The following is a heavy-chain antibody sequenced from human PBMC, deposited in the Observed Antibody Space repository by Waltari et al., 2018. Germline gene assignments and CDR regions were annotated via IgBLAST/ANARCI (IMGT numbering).Heavy chain of an antibody. V-gene: IGHV3-33*01. Sequence: QVQLVESGGGVVQPGRSLRLSCAASGFTFSSYGMHWVRQAPGKGLEGVAVIWYDGSNKYYADSVKGRFTISRDNSKNTLYLQMNSLRAEDTAVYYCARDTLNFWSGLSGIYYYYGMDVWGQGTTVTVSS. D-gene: IGHD3-3*01. CDR3: ARDTLNFWSGLSGIYYYYGMDV. CDR2: IWYDGSNK. CDR1: GFTFSSYG. J-gene: IGHJ6*02.